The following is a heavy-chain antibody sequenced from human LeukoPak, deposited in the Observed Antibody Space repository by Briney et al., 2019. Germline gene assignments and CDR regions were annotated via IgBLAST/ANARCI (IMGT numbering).Heavy chain of an antibody. D-gene: IGHD5-18*01. J-gene: IGHJ4*02. V-gene: IGHV3-53*01. CDR1: GFTVSSNY. CDR2: TYSGGST. CDR3: ATKRGYNYGLDY. Sequence: GGSLRLSRAASGFTVSSNYMSWVRQAPGKGLEWVSVTYSGGSTYYADSVKGRFTISRDNSKNTLYLQMNSLRAEDTAVYYCATKRGYNYGLDYWGQGTLVTVSS.